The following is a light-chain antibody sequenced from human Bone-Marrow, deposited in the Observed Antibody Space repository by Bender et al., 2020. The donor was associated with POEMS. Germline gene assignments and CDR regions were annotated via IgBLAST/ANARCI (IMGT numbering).Light chain of an antibody. CDR3: SSYTDSSTQV. CDR1: HNDVGSYNY. J-gene: IGLJ3*02. Sequence: QSALAQPPSVSASPGQSVTISCTGGHNDVGSYNYISWYQQHPGKAPNLIIFEVTHRPSGISDRFSGSKSGNTASLTISGLQSEDEAVYYCSSYTDSSTQVFVGGTKVTFL. V-gene: IGLV2-14*03. CDR2: EVT.